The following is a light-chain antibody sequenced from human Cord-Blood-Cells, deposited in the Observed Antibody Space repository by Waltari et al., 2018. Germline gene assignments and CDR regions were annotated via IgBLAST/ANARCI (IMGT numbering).Light chain of an antibody. CDR1: HSISSY. J-gene: IGKJ1*01. Sequence: DIKMTQSPSSMSAALGDRGAITSRASHSISSYLNWYQQKPGKAPKLLMYAASSLQSGVAPRFSGSGSGTELTLIISSLQPEDFATSYCQQRYSTHPTFGQGTKVEIK. CDR2: AAS. CDR3: QQRYSTHPT. V-gene: IGKV1-39*01.